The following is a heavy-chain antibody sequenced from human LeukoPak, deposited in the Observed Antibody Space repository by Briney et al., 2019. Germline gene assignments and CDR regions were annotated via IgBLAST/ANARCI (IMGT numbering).Heavy chain of an antibody. CDR3: ARAGRGPDDSSGYYFGIFDY. CDR2: INPSGGST. J-gene: IGHJ4*02. Sequence: ASVKVSCKASGYTFTSYGISWVRQAPGQGLEWMGIINPSGGSTSYAQKFQGRVTMTRDMSTSTVYMELSSLRSEDTAVYYCARAGRGPDDSSGYYFGIFDYWGQGTLVTVSS. CDR1: GYTFTSYG. D-gene: IGHD3-22*01. V-gene: IGHV1-46*01.